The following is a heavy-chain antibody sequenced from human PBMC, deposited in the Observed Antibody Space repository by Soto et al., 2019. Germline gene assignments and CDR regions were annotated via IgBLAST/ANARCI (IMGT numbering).Heavy chain of an antibody. Sequence: SETLALPCAVYGGSFRGYYWSWIRQPPGKGLEWIGEINHSGSTNYNPSLKSRVTISVDTSKNQFSLKLSSVTAADTAVYYCASRITVFGVVIPYWGQGTLVTVSS. CDR3: ASRITVFGVVIPY. D-gene: IGHD3-3*01. CDR2: INHSGST. J-gene: IGHJ4*02. V-gene: IGHV4-34*01. CDR1: GGSFRGYY.